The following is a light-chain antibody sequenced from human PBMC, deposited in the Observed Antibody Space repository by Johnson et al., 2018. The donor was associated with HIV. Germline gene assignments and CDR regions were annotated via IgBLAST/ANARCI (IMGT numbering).Light chain of an antibody. CDR2: ENN. J-gene: IGLJ1*01. Sequence: HSVLTQPPSVSAAPGQKVTISCSGSSSNIGNNYVSWYQQLPGTAPKLLIYENNKRPSGIPDRFSGSKSGTSATLGITGLQTGDEADYYCGTWDNSLSTGGVFGTGTKVIVL. CDR3: GTWDNSLSTGGV. V-gene: IGLV1-51*02. CDR1: SSNIGNNY.